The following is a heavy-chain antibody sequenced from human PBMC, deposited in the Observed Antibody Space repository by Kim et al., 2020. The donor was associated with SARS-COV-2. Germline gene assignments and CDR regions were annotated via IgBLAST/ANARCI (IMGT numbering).Heavy chain of an antibody. CDR1: GYTFTSYY. CDR2: INPSGGST. D-gene: IGHD2-2*01. CDR3: ARGYCSSTSCYGPSIDAFDI. J-gene: IGHJ3*02. Sequence: ASVKVSCKASGYTFTSYYMHWVRQAPGQGLEWMGIINPSGGSTSYAQKFQGRVTMTRDTSTSTVYMELSSLRSEDTAVYYCARGYCSSTSCYGPSIDAFDIWGQGTMVTVSS. V-gene: IGHV1-46*01.